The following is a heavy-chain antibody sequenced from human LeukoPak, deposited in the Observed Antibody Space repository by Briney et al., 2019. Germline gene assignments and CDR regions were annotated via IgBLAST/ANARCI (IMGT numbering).Heavy chain of an antibody. D-gene: IGHD1-26*01. J-gene: IGHJ6*02. CDR2: INSDGSST. V-gene: IGHV3-74*01. CDR3: AREGGGYGLDV. Sequence: GGSLRLSCAASRFTFNNYWMHWVRQAPGKGLVWVSRINSDGSSTSYADSVKGRFTISRDNAKNTLYLHMNSLGVEDTAVYYCAREGGGYGLDVWGQGTTVTVS. CDR1: RFTFNNYW.